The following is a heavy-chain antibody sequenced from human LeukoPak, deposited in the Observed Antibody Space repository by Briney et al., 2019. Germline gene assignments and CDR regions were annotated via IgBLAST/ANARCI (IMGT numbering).Heavy chain of an antibody. CDR1: GYTFTSYG. CDR2: IIPIFGTA. Sequence: SVKVSCKASGYTFTSYGISWVRQAPGQGLEWMGGIIPIFGTANYAQKFQGRVTITADESTSTAYMELSSLRSEDTAVYYCASGSGGSGWYAFDIWGQGTMVTVSS. J-gene: IGHJ3*02. V-gene: IGHV1-69*13. CDR3: ASGSGGSGWYAFDI. D-gene: IGHD6-19*01.